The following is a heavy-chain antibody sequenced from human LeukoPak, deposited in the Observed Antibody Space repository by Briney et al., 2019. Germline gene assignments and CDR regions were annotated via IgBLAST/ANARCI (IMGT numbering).Heavy chain of an antibody. J-gene: IGHJ6*03. V-gene: IGHV1-8*01. Sequence: ASVKVSCKASGYTFTSYDINWVRQATGQGLEWMGWMNPNSGNTGYAQKFQGRVTMTRNTSISTAYMELSSLRSEDTAVYYCARAMTTVTTKWGFYYYYYMDVWGKGTTVTISS. CDR2: MNPNSGNT. CDR1: GYTFTSYD. D-gene: IGHD4-17*01. CDR3: ARAMTTVTTKWGFYYYYYMDV.